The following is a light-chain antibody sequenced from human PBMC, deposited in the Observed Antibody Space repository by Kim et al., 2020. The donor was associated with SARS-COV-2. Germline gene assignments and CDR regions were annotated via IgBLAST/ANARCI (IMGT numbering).Light chain of an antibody. Sequence: EIVLTQAPGTLSLSPGERVTLSCRASQSFSSTYLAWYQQKPGQAPRLLIYGASSRATGIPDRFSGSGSGTDFTLTISRLEPEDFGVYYCQQYGSPLLTFGGGTKVDIK. CDR1: QSFSSTY. CDR2: GAS. V-gene: IGKV3-20*01. J-gene: IGKJ4*01. CDR3: QQYGSPLLT.